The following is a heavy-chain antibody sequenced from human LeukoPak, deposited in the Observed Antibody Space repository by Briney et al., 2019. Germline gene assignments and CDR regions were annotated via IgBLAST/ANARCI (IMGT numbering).Heavy chain of an antibody. Sequence: GGSLRLSCAASGFIFSSYWMTWVRQAPGKGLEWLADIKQEGSEKNYVDSVKGRFTISRDNAKNSLYLQMNSLRAEDTAVYYCARNIAAAVGSNWGQGTLVTVSS. J-gene: IGHJ4*02. CDR3: ARNIAAAVGSN. CDR2: IKQEGSEK. CDR1: GFIFSSYW. V-gene: IGHV3-7*01. D-gene: IGHD6-13*01.